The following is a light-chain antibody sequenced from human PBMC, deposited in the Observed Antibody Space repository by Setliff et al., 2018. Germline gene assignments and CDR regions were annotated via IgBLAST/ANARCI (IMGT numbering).Light chain of an antibody. CDR2: NNN. J-gene: IGLJ1*01. CDR1: NSNIGANT. CDR3: AVWDNGLKGYV. Sequence: QSVLTQPPSASGTPGQRVSISCSGGNSNIGANTVNWHQQLPGTAPKLLIYNNNERPSGVPDRFSGSKSGTSASLAISGLQSEDEADYYCAVWDNGLKGYVFGTGTKVTVL. V-gene: IGLV1-44*01.